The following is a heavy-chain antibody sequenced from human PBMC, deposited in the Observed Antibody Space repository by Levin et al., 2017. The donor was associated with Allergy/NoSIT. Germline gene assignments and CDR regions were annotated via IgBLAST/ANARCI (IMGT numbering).Heavy chain of an antibody. CDR1: GFTFSSYG. Sequence: GESLKISCAASGFTFSSYGMHWVRQAPGKGLEWVAVISYDGSNKYYADSVKGRFTISRDNSKNTLYLQMNSLRAEDTAVYYCAKDLPLNLVGASPGGFDYWGQGTLVTVSS. CDR2: ISYDGSNK. CDR3: AKDLPLNLVGASPGGFDY. J-gene: IGHJ4*02. D-gene: IGHD1-26*01. V-gene: IGHV3-30*18.